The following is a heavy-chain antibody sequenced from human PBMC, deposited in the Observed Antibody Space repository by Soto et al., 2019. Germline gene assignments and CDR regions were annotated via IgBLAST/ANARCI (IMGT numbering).Heavy chain of an antibody. J-gene: IGHJ6*02. V-gene: IGHV3-11*01. CDR1: GFTFSDYY. CDR3: ARDLSPNYDFWSGYYYYYYGMDV. CDR2: ISSSGSTI. Sequence: GGSLRLSCAASGFTFSDYYMSWIRQAPGKGLEWVSYISSSGSTIYYADSVKGRFTISRDNAKNSLYLQMNSLRAEDTAVYYCARDLSPNYDFWSGYYYYYYGMDVCGQGTTVTVS. D-gene: IGHD3-3*01.